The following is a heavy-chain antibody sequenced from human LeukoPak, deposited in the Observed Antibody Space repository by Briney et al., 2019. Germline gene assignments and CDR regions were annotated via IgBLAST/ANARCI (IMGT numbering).Heavy chain of an antibody. CDR3: TTDGMLGYYYYYMDV. V-gene: IGHV3-15*01. CDR1: GFTFSSYG. J-gene: IGHJ6*03. D-gene: IGHD2-8*01. Sequence: PGGSLRLSCAASGFTFSSYGMHWVRQAPGKGLEWVGRIKSKTDGGTTDYAAPVKGRFTISRDDSKNTLYLQMNSLKTEDTAVYYCTTDGMLGYYYYYMDVWGKGTTVTISS. CDR2: IKSKTDGGTT.